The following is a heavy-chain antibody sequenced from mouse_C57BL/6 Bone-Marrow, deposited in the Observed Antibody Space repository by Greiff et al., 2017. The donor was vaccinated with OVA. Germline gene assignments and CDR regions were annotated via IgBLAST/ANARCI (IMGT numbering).Heavy chain of an antibody. CDR3: TRVGSGVAWFAY. CDR1: GFTFSDAW. Sequence: EVQGVESGGGLVQPGGSMKLSCAASGFTFSDAWMDWVRQSPEKGLEWVAEIRNKANNHATYYAESVKGRFTISRDDSKSSVYLQMNSLRAEDTGIYYCTRVGSGVAWFAYWGQGTLVTVSA. D-gene: IGHD3-2*02. V-gene: IGHV6-6*01. CDR2: IRNKANNHAT. J-gene: IGHJ3*01.